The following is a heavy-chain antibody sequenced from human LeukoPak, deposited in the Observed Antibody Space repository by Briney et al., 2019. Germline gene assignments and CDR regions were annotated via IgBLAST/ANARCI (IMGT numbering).Heavy chain of an antibody. V-gene: IGHV4-61*05. Sequence: SETLSLTCTVSSGSISTSNYYWSWIRQPPGKGLEWIGYIYYSGSTNYNSSFKSRVTISIDTSKNQFSLKLSSVTAADTAVYYCARGRRYSYGWAYFDYWGQGTLVTVSS. CDR2: IYYSGST. CDR1: SGSISTSNYY. CDR3: ARGRRYSYGWAYFDY. J-gene: IGHJ4*02. D-gene: IGHD5-18*01.